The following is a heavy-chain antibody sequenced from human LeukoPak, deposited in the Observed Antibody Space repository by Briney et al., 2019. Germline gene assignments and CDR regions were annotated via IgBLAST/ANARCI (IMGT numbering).Heavy chain of an antibody. CDR1: GGSFSGYY. D-gene: IGHD5-12*01. CDR2: INHSGST. V-gene: IGHV4-34*01. Sequence: SETLSLTCAVYGGSFSGYYWSWIRQPPGKGLEWIGEINHSGSTNYNPSLKSRVTISVDTSKNQFSLKLSSVTAADTAVYYCARAGPGPGRGYYYYYYYMDVWGKGTTVTVFS. CDR3: ARAGPGPGRGYYYYYYYMDV. J-gene: IGHJ6*03.